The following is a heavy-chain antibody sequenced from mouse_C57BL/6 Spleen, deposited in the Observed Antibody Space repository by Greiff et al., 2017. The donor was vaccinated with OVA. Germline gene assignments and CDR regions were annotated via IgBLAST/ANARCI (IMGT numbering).Heavy chain of an antibody. CDR2: IYPGDGDT. J-gene: IGHJ4*01. D-gene: IGHD1-1*01. CDR3: AEVYGSSFMDY. CDR1: GYAFSSSW. Sequence: QVQLKESGPELVKPGASVTISCKASGYAFSSSWMNWVKQRPGKGLEWIGRIYPGDGDTNYNGKFKGKATLTADKSSSTAYMQLSSLTSEDSAVYFCAEVYGSSFMDYWGQGTSVTVSS. V-gene: IGHV1-82*01.